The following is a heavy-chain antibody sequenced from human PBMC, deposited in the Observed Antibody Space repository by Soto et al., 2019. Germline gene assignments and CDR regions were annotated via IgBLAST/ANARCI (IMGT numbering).Heavy chain of an antibody. J-gene: IGHJ5*02. CDR2: ISAYNGNT. V-gene: IGHV1-18*01. Sequence: VAXVKVSCKASGYTFTSYGISWVRQAPGQGLEWMGWISAYNGNTNYAQKLQGRVTMTTDTSTSTAYMELRSLRSDDTAVYYCARGGDIVVVPAAIRSNWFDPWGQGTLVTVSS. CDR1: GYTFTSYG. CDR3: ARGGDIVVVPAAIRSNWFDP. D-gene: IGHD2-2*01.